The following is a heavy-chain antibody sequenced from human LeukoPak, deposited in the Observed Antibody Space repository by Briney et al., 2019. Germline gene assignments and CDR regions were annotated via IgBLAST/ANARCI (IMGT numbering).Heavy chain of an antibody. CDR2: ISYDGSNK. Sequence: GGSLRLSCAASGFTFSSYGMHWVRQAPDKGLEWVAVISYDGSNKYYADSVKGRFTISRDNSKNTLYLQMNSLRAEDTAVYYCARDYYGSGSYDFWGQGTMVTVSS. CDR3: ARDYYGSGSYDF. J-gene: IGHJ3*01. D-gene: IGHD3-10*01. V-gene: IGHV3-30*03. CDR1: GFTFSSYG.